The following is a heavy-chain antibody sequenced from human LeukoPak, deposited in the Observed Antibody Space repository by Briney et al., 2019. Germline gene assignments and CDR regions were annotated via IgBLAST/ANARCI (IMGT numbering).Heavy chain of an antibody. V-gene: IGHV3-21*01. Sequence: GGSLRLSCAASGFNFSSHVMNWVRQAPGKGLEWISSISTSSIYIYYADSLKGRFTISRDNAKNSLYLQMNSLRAEDTAVYYCAREVGDYSHIKYYYYMDVWGKGTTVTISS. D-gene: IGHD5-12*01. J-gene: IGHJ6*03. CDR2: ISTSSIYI. CDR1: GFNFSSHV. CDR3: AREVGDYSHIKYYYYMDV.